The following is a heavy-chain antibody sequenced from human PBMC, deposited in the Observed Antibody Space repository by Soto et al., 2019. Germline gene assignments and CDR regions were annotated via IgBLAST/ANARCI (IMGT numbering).Heavy chain of an antibody. V-gene: IGHV3-7*01. CDR2: IKQDGSEK. Sequence: EVQLVESGGGLVQPGGSLRLSCAASGFTFVSYWMSWVRRPPGRGLGWVANIKQDGSEKYNVDFVKGRFTISRDNAKNSLYLQMNSLRVEDTAVYYCARAYGSGSLSGYWGQGTLVTVSS. J-gene: IGHJ4*02. D-gene: IGHD3-10*01. CDR1: GFTFVSYW. CDR3: ARAYGSGSLSGY.